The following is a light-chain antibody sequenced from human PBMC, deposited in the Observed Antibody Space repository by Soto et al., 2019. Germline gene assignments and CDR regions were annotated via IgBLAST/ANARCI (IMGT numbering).Light chain of an antibody. Sequence: QSVLTQPASVSGSPGQSITISCTGTSSNIGSYNLVSWYQHHPGTAPKLLIYEDTKRPSGVSYRFSGSKSGSTASLAVSGLQAEDEADYYCRSYVSDRRVVFGGGTKLTVL. CDR2: EDT. J-gene: IGLJ3*02. CDR3: RSYVSDRRVV. CDR1: SSNIGSYNL. V-gene: IGLV2-23*01.